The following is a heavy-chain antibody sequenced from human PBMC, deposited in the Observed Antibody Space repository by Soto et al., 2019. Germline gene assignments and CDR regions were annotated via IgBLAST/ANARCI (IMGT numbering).Heavy chain of an antibody. CDR2: IIPILGIA. V-gene: IGHV1-69*02. D-gene: IGHD3-16*01. CDR1: GGTFSSYT. Sequence: QVQLVQSGAEVKKPGSSVKVSCKASGGTFSSYTISWVRQAPGQGLEWMGRIIPILGIANYAQKFQGRVTITADKSTSTANMELSSLRSEDTAVYYCARGIIGKQQADYYYYYYMDVRCKGTTVTVSS. CDR3: ARGIIGKQQADYYYYYYMDV. J-gene: IGHJ6*03.